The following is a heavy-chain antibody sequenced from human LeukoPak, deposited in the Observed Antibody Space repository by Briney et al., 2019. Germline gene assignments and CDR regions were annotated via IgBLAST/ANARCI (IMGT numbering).Heavy chain of an antibody. V-gene: IGHV3-23*01. Sequence: GGSLRLSCAASGFTFSTYDMNWVRQAPGKGLEWVSAINDGDYNTYYAVSVRGRFTISRDNAKNTLYLQMNSLRAEDTAVYYCAKKETVVSPGNYFDHWGQGTLVTVSS. CDR2: INDGDYNT. J-gene: IGHJ4*02. D-gene: IGHD4-23*01. CDR3: AKKETVVSPGNYFDH. CDR1: GFTFSTYD.